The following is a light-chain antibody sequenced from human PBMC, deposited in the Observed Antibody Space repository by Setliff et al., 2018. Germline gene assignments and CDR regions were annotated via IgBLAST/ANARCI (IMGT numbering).Light chain of an antibody. V-gene: IGLV1-51*01. CDR1: SNDVGGYNY. CDR2: DNN. J-gene: IGLJ2*01. CDR3: GTWDSSLSAGV. Sequence: QSALTQPASVSGSLGQSITISCTGTSNDVGGYNYVSWYQQLPGTAPKLLIYDNNKRPSGIPDRFSGSKSGTSATLGITGLQTGDEADYYCGTWDSSLSAGVFGGGTKVTVL.